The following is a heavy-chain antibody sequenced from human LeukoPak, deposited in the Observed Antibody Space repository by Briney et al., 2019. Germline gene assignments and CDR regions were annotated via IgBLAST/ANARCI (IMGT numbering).Heavy chain of an antibody. Sequence: SETLSLTCAVSGYSISSGYYWGWIRQPPGKGLEWIGSIYHSGSTYYNPSLKSRVTISVDTSKNQFSLKLSSVTAADTAVNYCARPYYDGMGWFDPWGQGTLVTVSS. CDR1: GYSISSGYY. CDR3: ARPYYDGMGWFDP. V-gene: IGHV4-38-2*01. J-gene: IGHJ5*02. D-gene: IGHD3-22*01. CDR2: IYHSGST.